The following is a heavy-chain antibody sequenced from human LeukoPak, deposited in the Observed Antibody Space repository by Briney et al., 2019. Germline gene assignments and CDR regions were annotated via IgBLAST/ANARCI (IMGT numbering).Heavy chain of an antibody. D-gene: IGHD6-13*01. Sequence: SETLSLTCTVSGGSISSYYWSWIRQPPGKGLEWIGYIYYSGSTNYNPSLKSRVTISVDTSKNQFSLKLSPVTAADTAVYYCARGGIAAAAFDYWGQGTLVTVSS. CDR2: IYYSGST. J-gene: IGHJ4*02. V-gene: IGHV4-59*01. CDR1: GGSISSYY. CDR3: ARGGIAAAAFDY.